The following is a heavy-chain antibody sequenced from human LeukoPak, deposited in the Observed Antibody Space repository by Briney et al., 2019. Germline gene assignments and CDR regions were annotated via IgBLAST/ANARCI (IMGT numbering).Heavy chain of an antibody. CDR3: AKGVAVGDDAFDI. V-gene: IGHV3-33*06. CDR1: EFTFSSYG. Sequence: GMSLRLSCAASEFTFSSYGMHWVRRAPGKGLEWVAVIWYDGSNKYYADSVKGRFTISRDNSKNTLYLQMNSLRAEDTAVYYCAKGVAVGDDAFDIWGQGTMVTVSS. D-gene: IGHD2-15*01. CDR2: IWYDGSNK. J-gene: IGHJ3*02.